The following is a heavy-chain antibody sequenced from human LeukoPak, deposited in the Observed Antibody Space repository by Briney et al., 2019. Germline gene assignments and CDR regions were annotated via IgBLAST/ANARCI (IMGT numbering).Heavy chain of an antibody. CDR1: GFIFSSYG. Sequence: PGGSLRLSCAASGFIFSSYGMYWVRQAPGKGLEWVAFIRYDGSNKYYADSVKGRFTISRDNSKDTLFLQMNSLRAEDTAVYYCAKDQRGYNYGHGCDYWGQGTLVTVSS. CDR2: IRYDGSNK. J-gene: IGHJ4*02. CDR3: AKDQRGYNYGHGCDY. D-gene: IGHD5-18*01. V-gene: IGHV3-30*02.